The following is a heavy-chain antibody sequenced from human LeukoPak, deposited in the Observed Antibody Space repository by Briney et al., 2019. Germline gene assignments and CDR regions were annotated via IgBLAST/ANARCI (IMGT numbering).Heavy chain of an antibody. CDR2: ISDSSDTR. J-gene: IGHJ4*02. D-gene: IGHD6-19*01. CDR1: GFTFSSHP. Sequence: GGSLRLSCVASGFTFSSHPMTWVRQAPGKGLEWVSAISDSSDTRNYADSVRGRFTISRDNSKNTLYLQMNRMRGEDTAVYYCAKEEYSSGWYASESWGQGTLVTVSS. V-gene: IGHV3-23*01. CDR3: AKEEYSSGWYASES.